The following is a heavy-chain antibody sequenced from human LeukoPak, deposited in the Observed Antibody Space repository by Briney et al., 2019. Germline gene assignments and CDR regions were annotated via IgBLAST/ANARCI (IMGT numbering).Heavy chain of an antibody. Sequence: ESLKISCKGSGYSFTSYWIGWVRQMPGKGLEWMGIIYPGDSDTRYSPSFQGQVTISADKSISTAYLQWSSLKASDTAMYYCARQLNTYYDILTGYYAPDYWGQGTLVTVSS. J-gene: IGHJ4*02. CDR3: ARQLNTYYDILTGYYAPDY. CDR1: GYSFTSYW. V-gene: IGHV5-51*01. CDR2: IYPGDSDT. D-gene: IGHD3-9*01.